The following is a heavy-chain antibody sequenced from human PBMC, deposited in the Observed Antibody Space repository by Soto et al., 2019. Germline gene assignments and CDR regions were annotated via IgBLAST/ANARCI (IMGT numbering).Heavy chain of an antibody. Sequence: ASVKVSCKASGYTFTSYGISWVRQAPGQGLEWMGWISAYNGNTNYAQKLQGRVTMTTDTSTSTAYMELRSLRSDDTAVYYCARDRGGDILTGYYTGGAFDIWGQGTMVTVS. CDR3: ARDRGGDILTGYYTGGAFDI. J-gene: IGHJ3*02. V-gene: IGHV1-18*04. CDR1: GYTFTSYG. D-gene: IGHD3-9*01. CDR2: ISAYNGNT.